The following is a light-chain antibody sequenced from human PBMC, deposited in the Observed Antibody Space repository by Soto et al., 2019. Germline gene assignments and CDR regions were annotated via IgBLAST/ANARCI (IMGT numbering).Light chain of an antibody. CDR3: QQSYSTPRT. J-gene: IGKJ1*01. CDR2: AAS. Sequence: DIQLTQSPSSLSASVGDRVTITCRVSQSISSYLNWYQQKPGKAPKLLIYAASSLQSGVPSRFSGSGSGTDFTLTISSLQPEDFATYYCQQSYSTPRTFGQGTKVDI. V-gene: IGKV1-39*01. CDR1: QSISSY.